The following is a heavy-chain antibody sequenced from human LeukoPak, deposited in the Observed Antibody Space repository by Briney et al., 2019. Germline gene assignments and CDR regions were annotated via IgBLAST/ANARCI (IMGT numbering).Heavy chain of an antibody. J-gene: IGHJ4*02. CDR1: GYTFTSYY. D-gene: IGHD3-22*01. V-gene: IGHV1-46*01. Sequence: ASVKVSCKASGYTFTSYYMHWVRQAPGQGLEWMGIINPSGGSTSYAQKFQGRVTMTRDTSTSTVYMELSSLRSEATAVYYCAREVVHYYDSSGGSDYWGQGTLVTVSS. CDR2: INPSGGST. CDR3: AREVVHYYDSSGGSDY.